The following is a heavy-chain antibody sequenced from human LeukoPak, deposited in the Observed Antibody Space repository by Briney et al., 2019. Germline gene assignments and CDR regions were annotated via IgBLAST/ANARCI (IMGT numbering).Heavy chain of an antibody. Sequence: GGSLRLSCAASGFAFTNYAMNWVRLAPGKGLEWVSSISDSGGSTYYADSAKGRFTISRDNSKNTLYLQMDSLRAEDTAVYYCARDYADYVGFFFFDHWGQGTLATVSS. V-gene: IGHV3-23*01. J-gene: IGHJ4*02. CDR3: ARDYADYVGFFFFDH. D-gene: IGHD4-17*01. CDR1: GFAFTNYA. CDR2: ISDSGGST.